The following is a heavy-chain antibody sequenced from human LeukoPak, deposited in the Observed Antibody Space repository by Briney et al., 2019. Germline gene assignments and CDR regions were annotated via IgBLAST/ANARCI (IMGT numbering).Heavy chain of an antibody. V-gene: IGHV3-23*01. CDR1: GFRFSSYV. Sequence: GESLRLSCAASGFRFSSYVMSWVRQAPGKGLEYVSSIDGSDGASYYADSVKGRFTISRDNSKNTLFLQMNSLRVEDTAVYYCARVDSGNYDYWGQGTLLTVSS. CDR3: ARVDSGNYDY. D-gene: IGHD1-26*01. J-gene: IGHJ4*02. CDR2: IDGSDGAS.